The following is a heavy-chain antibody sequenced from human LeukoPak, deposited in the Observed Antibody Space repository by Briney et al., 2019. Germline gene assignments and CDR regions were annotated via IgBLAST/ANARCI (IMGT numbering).Heavy chain of an antibody. CDR3: ARTIVGAIGGLDY. D-gene: IGHD1-26*01. CDR1: GGTFSSYA. J-gene: IGHJ4*02. CDR2: IIPIFGTA. V-gene: IGHV1-69*01. Sequence: ASVKVSCKASGGTFSSYAISWVRQAPGQGLEWMGGIIPIFGTANYAQKFQGRVTITADESTSTAYMELSSLRSEDTAVYYCARTIVGAIGGLDYWGQGTLVTVSS.